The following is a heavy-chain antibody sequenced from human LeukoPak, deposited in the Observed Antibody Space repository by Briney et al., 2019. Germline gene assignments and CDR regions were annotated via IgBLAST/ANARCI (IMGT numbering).Heavy chain of an antibody. CDR2: IIPILGIA. CDR1: GGTFSSYA. V-gene: IGHV1-69*04. D-gene: IGHD6-13*01. J-gene: IGHJ4*02. CDR3: ARDPITAGGWPYYFDY. Sequence: SVKVSCKASGGTFSSYAISWVRQAPGQGLEWMGRIIPILGIANYAQKFQGRVTITADKSTGTAYMELSSLRSEDTAVYYCARDPITAGGWPYYFDYWGQGTLVTVSS.